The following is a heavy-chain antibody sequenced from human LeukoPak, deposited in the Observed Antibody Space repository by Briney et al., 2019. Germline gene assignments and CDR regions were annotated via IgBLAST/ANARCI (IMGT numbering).Heavy chain of an antibody. D-gene: IGHD3-22*01. V-gene: IGHV3-21*01. CDR3: ASSRYDSSGYYGIIGY. J-gene: IGHJ4*02. CDR2: ITSSSSYI. CDR1: GFTFSRYS. Sequence: GGSLRLSCAASGFTFSRYSMNWVRQAPGKGLDWVSSITSSSSYIYYADSVKGRFTISRDNAKNSLYLQMNSLRAEDTSVYYCASSRYDSSGYYGIIGYWGQGTLVSVSS.